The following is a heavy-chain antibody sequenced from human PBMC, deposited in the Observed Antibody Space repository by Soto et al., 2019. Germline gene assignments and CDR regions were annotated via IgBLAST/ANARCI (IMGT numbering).Heavy chain of an antibody. CDR1: GYTFSSYT. D-gene: IGHD3-10*01. J-gene: IGHJ4*02. CDR2: ISGSGSST. V-gene: IGHV3-23*01. CDR3: VLWPPYYFDY. Sequence: GGSLRVSCAASGYTFSSYTMSWVRQAPGKGLEWVSTISGSGSSTYSADSVKGRFTISRDNSKNTLYLQMNSLRAEDTAVYYCVLWPPYYFDYWGPGTLVPVS.